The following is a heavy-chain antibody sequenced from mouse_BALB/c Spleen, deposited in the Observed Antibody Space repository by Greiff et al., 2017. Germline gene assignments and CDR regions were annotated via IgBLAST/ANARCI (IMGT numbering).Heavy chain of an antibody. J-gene: IGHJ3*01. CDR2: INPGSGGT. D-gene: IGHD2-4*01. V-gene: IGHV1-54*01. CDR1: GYAFTNYL. Sequence: VKLMESGAELVRPGTSVKVSCKASGYAFTNYLIEWVKQRPGQGLEWIGVINPGSGGTNYNEKFKGKATLTADKSSSTAYMQLSSLTSDDSAVYFCARSATMITTAADFAYWGQGTLVTVSA. CDR3: ARSATMITTAADFAY.